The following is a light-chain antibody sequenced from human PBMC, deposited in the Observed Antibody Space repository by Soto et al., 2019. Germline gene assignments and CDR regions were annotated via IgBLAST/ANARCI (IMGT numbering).Light chain of an antibody. J-gene: IGKJ4*01. CDR2: DAS. V-gene: IGKV3-11*01. CDR3: QHRSNWPPLT. CDR1: QSISTY. Sequence: EIVLTQSPATLSLSPGERATLSCRASQSISTYLGWYQQKPGQAPRLLIYDASSRATGIPARFSGSGSGTDFTLTISSLEPEDFAVYYCQHRSNWPPLTFGGGTKVEVK.